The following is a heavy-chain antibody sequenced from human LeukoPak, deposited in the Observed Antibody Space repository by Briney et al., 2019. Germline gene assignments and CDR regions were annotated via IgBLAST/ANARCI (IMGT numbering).Heavy chain of an antibody. Sequence: SETLSLTCTVSGGSISSTIYYWGWIRQPPGKGLEYIGSIYYSGSTYYNPSLKSRVTISVDTSKNQFSLKLSSVTAADTAVYYCARSYDSSGYYIIDLWGRGTLVTVSS. CDR1: GGSISSTIYY. CDR3: ARSYDSSGYYIIDL. D-gene: IGHD3-22*01. V-gene: IGHV4-39*07. CDR2: IYYSGST. J-gene: IGHJ2*01.